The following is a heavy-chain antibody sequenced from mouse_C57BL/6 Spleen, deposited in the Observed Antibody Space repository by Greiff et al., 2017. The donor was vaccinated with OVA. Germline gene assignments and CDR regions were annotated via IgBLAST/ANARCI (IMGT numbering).Heavy chain of an antibody. CDR1: GYTFTSYW. D-gene: IGHD2-3*01. CDR3: ARNEGYDGYL. Sequence: VQLQQPGAELVKPGASVKMSCKASGYTFTSYWITWVKQRPGQGLEWIGDTYPGSGSTNYNEKFKSKATLTVDTSSSTAYMQLSSLTSEDSAVYYCARNEGYDGYLWGQGTLVTVSA. CDR2: TYPGSGST. V-gene: IGHV1-55*01. J-gene: IGHJ3*02.